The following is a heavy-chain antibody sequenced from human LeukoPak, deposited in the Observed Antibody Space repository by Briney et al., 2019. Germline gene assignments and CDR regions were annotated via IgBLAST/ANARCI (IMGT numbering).Heavy chain of an antibody. V-gene: IGHV3-66*01. D-gene: IGHD3-22*01. Sequence: PGGSLRLSCAASGFSISSIYMNWVRQVPGKGLEWVSVIYSGGSTYYADSVKGRFTISRDNSKNTPYLQMNSLRAEDTAVYYCARTLLSGYDYWGQGTLVTVSS. CDR2: IYSGGST. CDR1: GFSISSIY. J-gene: IGHJ4*02. CDR3: ARTLLSGYDY.